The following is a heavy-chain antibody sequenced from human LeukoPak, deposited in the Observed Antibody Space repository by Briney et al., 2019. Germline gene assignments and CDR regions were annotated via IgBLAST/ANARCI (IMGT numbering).Heavy chain of an antibody. V-gene: IGHV3-7*01. CDR1: GFTFSSYW. Sequence: GGSLRLSCAASGFTFSSYWMNWVRQAPGKGLEWVADIKEDGSEKFYGDSVKGRFTISRDNADRSLYLQMTSLRVEDTAVYFCASRYCTGVNCFAASYMCMDVWGKGTTVTVSS. CDR3: ASRYCTGVNCFAASYMCMDV. CDR2: IKEDGSEK. J-gene: IGHJ6*03. D-gene: IGHD2-8*02.